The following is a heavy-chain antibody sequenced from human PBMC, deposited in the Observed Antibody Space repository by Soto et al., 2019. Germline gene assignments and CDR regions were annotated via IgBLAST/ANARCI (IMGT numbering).Heavy chain of an antibody. CDR1: DGSSSAHY. CDR2: INHPGNT. D-gene: IGHD3-9*01. CDR3: ARRVSILYYFDY. V-gene: IGHV4-34*02. J-gene: IGHJ4*02. Sequence: QVRLQQWGAGLLKPSETLSLPCAVSDGSSSAHYWRWVRPPPGMGLEWLGEINHPGNTDYNPSLKSRLTISVDTSKNQFSLRLSSVTAADTAVYYCARRVSILYYFDYWGQGTLVTVSS.